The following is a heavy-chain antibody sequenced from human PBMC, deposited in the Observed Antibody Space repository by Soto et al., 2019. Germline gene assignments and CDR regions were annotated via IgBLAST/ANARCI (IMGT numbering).Heavy chain of an antibody. CDR3: ARGIGGYFGVDDCCGMDV. Sequence: QVQLVQSGAEVKKPGASVKVSCKASGYTFTSYGISWVRQAPGQGLEWMGWISPYNGNTNYAQKLQGRVTMTTNTSTSTAYRELRSLRSDDTAVYYCARGIGGYFGVDDCCGMDVWGQGTTVTVSS. D-gene: IGHD3-16*01. V-gene: IGHV1-18*01. CDR1: GYTFTSYG. CDR2: ISPYNGNT. J-gene: IGHJ6*01.